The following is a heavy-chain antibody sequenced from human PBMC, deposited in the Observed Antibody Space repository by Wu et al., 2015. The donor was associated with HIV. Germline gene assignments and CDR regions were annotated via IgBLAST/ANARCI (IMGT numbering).Heavy chain of an antibody. CDR3: ARGIAARPGQNMDV. J-gene: IGHJ6*03. Sequence: QVQLVQSGADMKKPGSSVKVSCKASGVTFNKYDINWVRQATGQGLEWMGGIIPIFGTANYAQKFQGRVTITADESTSTAYMELSSLRSEDTAVYYCARGIAARPGQNMDVWGKGTTVTVSS. V-gene: IGHV1-69*13. CDR1: GVTFNKYD. D-gene: IGHD6-6*01. CDR2: IIPIFGTA.